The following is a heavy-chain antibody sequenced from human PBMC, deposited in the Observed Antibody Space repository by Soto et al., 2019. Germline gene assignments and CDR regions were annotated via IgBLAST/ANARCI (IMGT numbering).Heavy chain of an antibody. CDR3: ATDTTTLRASFDY. CDR2: ISYDGSNK. Sequence: GGSLRLSCAASGFTFSSYAMHWVRQAPGKGLEWVAVISYDGSNKYYADSVKGRFTISRDNSKNTLYLQMNSLRAEDTAVYYCATDTTTLRASFDYWGQGTLVTVSS. J-gene: IGHJ4*02. CDR1: GFTFSSYA. V-gene: IGHV3-30-3*01. D-gene: IGHD1-26*01.